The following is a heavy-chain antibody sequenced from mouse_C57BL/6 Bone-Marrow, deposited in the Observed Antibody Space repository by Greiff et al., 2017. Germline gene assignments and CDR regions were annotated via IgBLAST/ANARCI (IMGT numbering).Heavy chain of an antibody. Sequence: QVHVKQSGAELVRPGTSVKMSCKASGYTFTNYWIGWAKQRPGHGLEWIGDIYPGGGYTNYNEKFKGKATLTADKSSSTAYMQFSSLTSEDSAIYYCARGDKSRGFAYWGQGTLVTVSA. CDR3: ARGDKSRGFAY. CDR2: IYPGGGYT. CDR1: GYTFTNYW. J-gene: IGHJ3*01. D-gene: IGHD3-3*01. V-gene: IGHV1-63*01.